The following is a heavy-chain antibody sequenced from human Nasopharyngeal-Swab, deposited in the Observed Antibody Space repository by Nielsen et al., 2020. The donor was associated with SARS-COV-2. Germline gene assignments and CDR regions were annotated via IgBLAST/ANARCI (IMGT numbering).Heavy chain of an antibody. J-gene: IGHJ6*02. V-gene: IGHV1-2*04. Sequence: WVRQAPGQGLEWMGWINPNSGGTNYAQKFQGWVTMTRDTSISTAYMELSRLRSDDTAVYYCARDGSGYSCASFYYYYYGMDVWGQGTTVTVSS. CDR3: ARDGSGYSCASFYYYYYGMDV. CDR2: INPNSGGT. D-gene: IGHD5-18*01.